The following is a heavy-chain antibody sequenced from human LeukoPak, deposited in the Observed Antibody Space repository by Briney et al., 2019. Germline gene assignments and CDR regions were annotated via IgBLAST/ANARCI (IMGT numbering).Heavy chain of an antibody. CDR3: AREPRWAYFDY. D-gene: IGHD4-23*01. J-gene: IGHJ4*02. V-gene: IGHV3-66*01. Sequence: GGSLRLSCAASGFTVSSNYMSWVRQAPGKGLEWVSVIYSGGSTYYADSVKGRFTISRDNSKNTLYLQMNSLRAEDTAVYYCAREPRWAYFDYWGQGTLVTVSS. CDR1: GFTVSSNY. CDR2: IYSGGST.